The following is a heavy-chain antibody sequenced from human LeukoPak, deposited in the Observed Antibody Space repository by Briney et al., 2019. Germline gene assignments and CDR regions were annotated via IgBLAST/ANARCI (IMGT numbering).Heavy chain of an antibody. CDR2: ISSRGNT. D-gene: IGHD6-6*01. J-gene: IGHJ4*02. CDR3: ARGPSFGSSSRFDS. V-gene: IGHV4-31*03. CDR1: GGSMSSGGDY. Sequence: SQTLSLTCTVSGGSMSSGGDYWTWIRQHPGKGLEWIGYISSRGNTYYNPSLKSRLTISLDTSKSQFSLQLNSVTAADTAVYYCARGPSFGSSSRFDSWGQGTLVTVSS.